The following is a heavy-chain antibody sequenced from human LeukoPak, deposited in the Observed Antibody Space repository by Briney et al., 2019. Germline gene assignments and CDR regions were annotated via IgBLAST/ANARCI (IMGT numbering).Heavy chain of an antibody. Sequence: PGRSLRLSCAASGFTFSSYGMHWVRQAPGKGVEGVAVIWYDGSNKYYADSVKGRFTIYRDNSKNTLYMQMNSLRAEGRAVYSFARENTYYYDNSVDYWGQGTLVTVSS. J-gene: IGHJ4*02. CDR2: IWYDGSNK. CDR3: ARENTYYYDNSVDY. CDR1: GFTFSSYG. V-gene: IGHV3-33*01. D-gene: IGHD3-22*01.